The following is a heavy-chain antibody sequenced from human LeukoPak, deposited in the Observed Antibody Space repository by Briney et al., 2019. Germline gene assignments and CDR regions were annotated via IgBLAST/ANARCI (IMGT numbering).Heavy chain of an antibody. CDR1: GGSISSYY. CDR3: ARDLITGTTNWFDP. Sequence: SETLSLTCTVSGGSISSYYWIWIRQPAGKGLEWIGRIYTSGSTNYNPSLKSRVTMSVDTSKNQFSLKLGSVTAADTAVYYCARDLITGTTNWFDPWGQGTLVTVSS. V-gene: IGHV4-4*07. J-gene: IGHJ5*02. CDR2: IYTSGST. D-gene: IGHD1-7*01.